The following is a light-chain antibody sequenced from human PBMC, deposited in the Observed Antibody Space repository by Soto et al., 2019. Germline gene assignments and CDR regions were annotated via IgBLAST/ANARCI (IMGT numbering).Light chain of an antibody. Sequence: QSALTQPASVSGSPGQSITISCTGTSSDVGDYNYVSWYQQHPGKAPKVMIYDVSKRPSGVSNRFSGSKSGNTASLTISGLQAEDDADYYCNSSSSSSTLPYVFGTGTKLTVL. CDR2: DVS. J-gene: IGLJ1*01. CDR3: NSSSSSSTLPYV. CDR1: SSDVGDYNY. V-gene: IGLV2-14*01.